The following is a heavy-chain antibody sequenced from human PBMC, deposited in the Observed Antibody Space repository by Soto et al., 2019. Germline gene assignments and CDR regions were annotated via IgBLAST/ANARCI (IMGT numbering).Heavy chain of an antibody. CDR3: AAYSGSYYVFGY. V-gene: IGHV1-8*01. CDR1: GYTFISND. D-gene: IGHD1-26*01. Sequence: GASVKVSCKASGYTFISNDINWVRQATGQGLEWMGRMNPNSGNTGYAQKFQGRVTLTRNTSISTAYMELSGLTSEDTAVYYCAAYSGSYYVFGYWGQGTLVTV. CDR2: MNPNSGNT. J-gene: IGHJ4*02.